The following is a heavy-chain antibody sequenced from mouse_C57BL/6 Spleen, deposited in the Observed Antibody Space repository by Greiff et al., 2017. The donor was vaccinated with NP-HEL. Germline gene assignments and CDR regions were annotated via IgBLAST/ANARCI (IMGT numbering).Heavy chain of an antibody. CDR1: GFTFSSYG. CDR3: ARHFGSFAY. CDR2: ISSGGSYT. V-gene: IGHV5-6*01. Sequence: EVKLMESGGDLVKPGGSLKLSCAASGFTFSSYGMSWVRQTPDKRLEWVATISSGGSYTYYPDSVKGRFTISRDNAKNTLYLQMSSLKSEDTAMYYCARHFGSFAYWGQGTLVTVSA. J-gene: IGHJ3*01.